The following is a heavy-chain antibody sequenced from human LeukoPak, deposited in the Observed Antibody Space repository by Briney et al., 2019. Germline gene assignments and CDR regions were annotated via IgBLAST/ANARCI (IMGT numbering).Heavy chain of an antibody. CDR1: GFTFSSYG. D-gene: IGHD1-26*01. CDR2: ISGSGGST. Sequence: GGSLRLSCAASGFTFSSYGMSWVRQAPGKGLEWVSAISGSGGSTYYADSVKGRFTISRDNSKNTLYLQMNSLRAEDTAVYYCAKGILSYARAGYLDYWGQGTLVTVSS. J-gene: IGHJ4*02. V-gene: IGHV3-23*01. CDR3: AKGILSYARAGYLDY.